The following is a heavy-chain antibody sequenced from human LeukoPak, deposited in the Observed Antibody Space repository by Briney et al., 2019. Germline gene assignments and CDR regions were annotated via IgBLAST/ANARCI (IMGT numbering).Heavy chain of an antibody. Sequence: SVKVSCKASGGTFSSYTISWVRQAPGQGLEWIGRIIPILGIANYAQKFQAIVTITADESTSTAYMELRSLRSEDTAVYYCARAGQVYCSGGSCYSRGNFDYWGQGTLVTVSS. V-gene: IGHV1-69*02. J-gene: IGHJ4*02. CDR1: GGTFSSYT. CDR2: IIPILGIA. D-gene: IGHD2-15*01. CDR3: ARAGQVYCSGGSCYSRGNFDY.